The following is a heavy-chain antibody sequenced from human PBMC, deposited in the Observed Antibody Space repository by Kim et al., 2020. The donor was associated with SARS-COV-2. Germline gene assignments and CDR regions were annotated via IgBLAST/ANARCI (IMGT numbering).Heavy chain of an antibody. Sequence: GGSLRLSCAASGFTFSSYSMNWVRQAPGKGLEWVSSISSSSSYIYYADSVKGRFTISRDNAKNSLYLQMNSLRAEDTAVYYCARDTNQWLVLGAFDIWGQGTMVTVSS. D-gene: IGHD6-19*01. CDR2: ISSSSSYI. J-gene: IGHJ3*02. V-gene: IGHV3-21*01. CDR1: GFTFSSYS. CDR3: ARDTNQWLVLGAFDI.